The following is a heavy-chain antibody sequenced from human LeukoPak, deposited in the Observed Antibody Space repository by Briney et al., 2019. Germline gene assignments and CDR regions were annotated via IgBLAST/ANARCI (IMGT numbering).Heavy chain of an antibody. CDR1: GFTFSSYN. CDR2: ISTSSSTI. D-gene: IGHD4-17*01. V-gene: IGHV3-48*02. CDR3: ARFTVTTFPYYFDY. Sequence: PGGSLRLSCVASGFTFSSYNINWVRQAPGKGLEWVSYISTSSSTIHYADSVKGRFTISRDNAKNSLYLQMNSLRDEDTAVYYCARFTVTTFPYYFDYWGQGTLVTVSS. J-gene: IGHJ4*02.